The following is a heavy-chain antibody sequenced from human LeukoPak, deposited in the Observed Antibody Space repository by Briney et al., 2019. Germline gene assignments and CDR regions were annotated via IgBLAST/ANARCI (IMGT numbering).Heavy chain of an antibody. Sequence: PGGSLRLSCAASGFTFSSYSMNWVRQAPGKGLEWVSSISSSSSYIYYADSVKGRFTISRDNAKNSLYLQMNSLRAEDTAVYYCARGHYGSGRHRGDYWGQGTLVTVSS. CDR2: ISSSSSYI. CDR3: ARGHYGSGRHRGDY. V-gene: IGHV3-21*01. D-gene: IGHD3-10*01. J-gene: IGHJ4*02. CDR1: GFTFSSYS.